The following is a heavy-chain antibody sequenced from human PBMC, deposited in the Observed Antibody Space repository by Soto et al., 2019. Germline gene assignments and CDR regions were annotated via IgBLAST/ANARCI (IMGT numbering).Heavy chain of an antibody. CDR3: ARGGGGYCSGGSCYSDVY. CDR2: IIPIFGTA. D-gene: IGHD2-15*01. Sequence: QVQLVQSGAEVKKPGSSVKVSCKASGGTFSSYAISWVRQAPGQGLEWMGGIIPIFGTANYAQKFQGRVTITAEKSTSTAYMELSSLRSEDTAVYYCARGGGGYCSGGSCYSDVYWGQGTLVTVSS. V-gene: IGHV1-69*06. J-gene: IGHJ4*02. CDR1: GGTFSSYA.